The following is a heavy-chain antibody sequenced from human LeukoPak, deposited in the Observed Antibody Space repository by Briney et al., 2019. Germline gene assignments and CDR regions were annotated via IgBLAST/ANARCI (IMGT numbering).Heavy chain of an antibody. CDR2: IHHDGRI. Sequence: RLSETLSLTCDVSGGSIDSTNWWNWVRQPPGKGLEWIGEIHHDGRINYNPSLKSRVTLSVDKSMNQFSLRLNSVTAADTAMYYCARSHDHLWGNYPDYWGQGTLVTVSS. CDR1: GGSIDSTNW. V-gene: IGHV4/OR15-8*01. D-gene: IGHD3-16*02. J-gene: IGHJ4*02. CDR3: ARSHDHLWGNYPDY.